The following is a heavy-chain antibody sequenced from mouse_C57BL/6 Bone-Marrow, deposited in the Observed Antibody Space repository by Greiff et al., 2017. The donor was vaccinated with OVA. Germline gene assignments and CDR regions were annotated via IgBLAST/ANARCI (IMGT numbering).Heavy chain of an antibody. CDR2: INPGSGGT. CDR3: ARRGLWPTGYFDY. CDR1: GYAFTNYL. J-gene: IGHJ2*01. Sequence: QVQLQQSGAELVRPGTSVKVSCKASGYAFTNYLIEWVKQRPGQGLEWIGVINPGSGGTNYNEKFKGKATLTADKSSSTAYMQLSSLTSEDSAVYFCARRGLWPTGYFDYWGQGTTLTVSS. V-gene: IGHV1-54*01. D-gene: IGHD1-1*02.